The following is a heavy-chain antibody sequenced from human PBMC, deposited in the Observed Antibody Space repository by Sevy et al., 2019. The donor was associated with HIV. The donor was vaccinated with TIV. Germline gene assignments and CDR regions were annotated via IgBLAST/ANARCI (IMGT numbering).Heavy chain of an antibody. CDR2: ISPDESEK. CDR3: ARDLFGSGHDILTGKHGLAV. V-gene: IGHV3-7*01. Sequence: GGSLRLSCGASGFTFSTYWMTWVRQGPGRGLEWVANISPDESEKYTVNSVKGRFTVSRDNAKNSLYLQMHSLRAEDTAVYYCARDLFGSGHDILTGKHGLAVWGQGTTVTVSS. CDR1: GFTFSTYW. D-gene: IGHD3-9*01. J-gene: IGHJ6*02.